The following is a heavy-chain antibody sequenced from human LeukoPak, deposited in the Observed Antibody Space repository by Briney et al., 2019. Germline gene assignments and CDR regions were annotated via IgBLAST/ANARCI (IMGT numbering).Heavy chain of an antibody. CDR1: GFTFTSPA. J-gene: IGHJ3*02. CDR3: AADGRDYGDYVVAFDI. D-gene: IGHD4-17*01. Sequence: TSVKVSCKASGFTFTSPAVQWVRQARGQRLEWIGWIVVGSGNTNYAQKFQERVTITRDMSTSTAYMELSSLRSEDTAVYYCAADGRDYGDYVVAFDIWGQGTMVTVSS. CDR2: IVVGSGNT. V-gene: IGHV1-58*01.